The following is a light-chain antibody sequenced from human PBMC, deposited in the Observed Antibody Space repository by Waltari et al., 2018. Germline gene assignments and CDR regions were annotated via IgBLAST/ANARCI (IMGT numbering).Light chain of an antibody. CDR2: LAS. V-gene: IGKV1-27*01. Sequence: IQMTQSPSSLSAYVGDRVTITCRASQAIRNYLAWYHQKPGDAPRLLISLASTFRPGVPSRFSGSGSGTGFTLTISSLQPEDVGTYYCQKYNSAPWTFGQGTKVEIK. CDR3: QKYNSAPWT. CDR1: QAIRNY. J-gene: IGKJ1*01.